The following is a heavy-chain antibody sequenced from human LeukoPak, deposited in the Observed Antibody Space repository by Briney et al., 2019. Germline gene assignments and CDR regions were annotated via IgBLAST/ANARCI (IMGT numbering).Heavy chain of an antibody. Sequence: PGASLRLSCAASGFTFSSYAMSWVRQAPGKGLEWVSAVSGSGGSTYYADSVKGRFTISRDNSKSTLYLQMNSLRAEDTAVYYCAKGETYYYDSSGSCAFDIWGQGTMVTVSS. CDR2: VSGSGGST. CDR1: GFTFSSYA. D-gene: IGHD3-22*01. CDR3: AKGETYYYDSSGSCAFDI. J-gene: IGHJ3*02. V-gene: IGHV3-23*01.